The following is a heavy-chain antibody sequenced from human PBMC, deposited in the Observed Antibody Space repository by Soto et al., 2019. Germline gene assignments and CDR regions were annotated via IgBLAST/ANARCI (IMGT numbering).Heavy chain of an antibody. CDR1: GYSFTSCW. V-gene: IGHV5-51*01. Sequence: AESVTISCKVSGYSFTSCWIVWVPQMPGKGLEGMGTLYPGDSDTRYSPSFQGQVTISADKSISTAYLQWSSLKASDTAMYYCARSADLTYYDFWSGPENYYYGMDVWGQGTTVTVSS. CDR2: LYPGDSDT. D-gene: IGHD3-3*01. CDR3: ARSADLTYYDFWSGPENYYYGMDV. J-gene: IGHJ6*01.